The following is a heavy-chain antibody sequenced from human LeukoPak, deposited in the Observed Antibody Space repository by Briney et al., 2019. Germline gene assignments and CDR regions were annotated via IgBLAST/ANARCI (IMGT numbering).Heavy chain of an antibody. CDR2: ISSSGSII. CDR1: GFTFSSYE. V-gene: IGHV3-48*03. Sequence: GGSLRLSCAASGFTFSSYEMSWVRQAPGKGLEWVSYISSSGSIIYYADSMKGRFTISRDNAKNSLYLQMNSLRAEDTAVYYCARDAYNFFAFDIWGQGTMVTVSS. J-gene: IGHJ3*02. D-gene: IGHD5-24*01. CDR3: ARDAYNFFAFDI.